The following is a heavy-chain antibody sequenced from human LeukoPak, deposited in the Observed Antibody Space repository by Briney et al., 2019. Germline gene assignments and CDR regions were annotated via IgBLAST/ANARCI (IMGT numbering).Heavy chain of an antibody. CDR3: ARGSSSSGSSFDY. CDR1: GYTFTDYY. J-gene: IGHJ4*02. CDR2: INPNGGST. V-gene: IGHV1-46*01. D-gene: IGHD3-10*01. Sequence: ASVKVSCKASGYTFTDYYMHWVRQAPGQGLEWMGIINPNGGSTSNAQKFQGRVTMTRDTSTSTVHMELSSLRSEDTAVYYCARGSSSSGSSFDYWGQGTLVTVSS.